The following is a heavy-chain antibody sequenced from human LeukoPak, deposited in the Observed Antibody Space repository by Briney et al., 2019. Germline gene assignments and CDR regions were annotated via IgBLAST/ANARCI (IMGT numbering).Heavy chain of an antibody. J-gene: IGHJ4*02. CDR2: IYYSGST. V-gene: IGHV4-59*01. CDR1: GGSISSYY. Sequence: SETLSLTCTVSGGSISSYYWSWIRQPPGKGLEWIGYIYYSGSTNCNPSLKSRVTISVDTSKNQFSPKLSSVTAADTAVYYCATVMGGFDYWGQGTLVTVSS. D-gene: IGHD2-15*01. CDR3: ATVMGGFDY.